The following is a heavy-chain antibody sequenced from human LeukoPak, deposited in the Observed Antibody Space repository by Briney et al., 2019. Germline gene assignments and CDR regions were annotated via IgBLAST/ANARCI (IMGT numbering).Heavy chain of an antibody. V-gene: IGHV3-7*01. CDR2: IKQDGSEK. CDR3: AELGITMIGGV. J-gene: IGHJ6*04. CDR1: GFTFSSYW. D-gene: IGHD3-10*02. Sequence: GGSLRLSCAASGFTFSSYWMSWVRQAPGKGLEWVANIKQDGSEKYYVDSVKGRFTISRDNSKNTLYLQMNSLRAEDTAVYYCAELGITMIGGVWGKGTTVTISS.